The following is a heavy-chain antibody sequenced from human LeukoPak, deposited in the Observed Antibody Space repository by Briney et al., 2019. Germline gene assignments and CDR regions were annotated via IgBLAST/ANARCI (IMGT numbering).Heavy chain of an antibody. V-gene: IGHV3-30*02. Sequence: PGGSLKLSCVASGFTFTNYGMHWVRQTPRKGLEWVAFIRFDESYKDYADSAKGRFTISRDSSKNTLYLQMNSLRTEDTALYYCAKDPLGYCSGGSCYRGYFQHWGQGTLVTVSS. D-gene: IGHD2-15*01. CDR1: GFTFTNYG. CDR3: AKDPLGYCSGGSCYRGYFQH. J-gene: IGHJ1*01. CDR2: IRFDESYK.